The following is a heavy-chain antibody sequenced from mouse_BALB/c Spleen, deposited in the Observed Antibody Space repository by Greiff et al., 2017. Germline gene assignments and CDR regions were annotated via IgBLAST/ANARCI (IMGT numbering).Heavy chain of an antibody. V-gene: IGHV5-9-4*01. Sequence: EVKVVESGGGLVKPGGSLKLSCAASGFTFSSYAMSWVRQSPEKRLEWVAEISSGGSYTYYPDTVTGRFTISRDNAKNTLYLEMSSLRSEDTAMYYCARITTVVARYFDVWGAGTTVTVSS. J-gene: IGHJ1*01. CDR3: ARITTVVARYFDV. CDR2: ISSGGSYT. CDR1: GFTFSSYA. D-gene: IGHD1-1*01.